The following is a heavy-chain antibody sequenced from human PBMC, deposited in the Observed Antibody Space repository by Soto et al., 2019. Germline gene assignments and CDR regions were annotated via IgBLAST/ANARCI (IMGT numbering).Heavy chain of an antibody. J-gene: IGHJ6*02. CDR3: AKDRLPYYYGMDL. V-gene: IGHV3-23*01. D-gene: IGHD2-15*01. Sequence: LRLSCAASGFTFSNYAMSWVRQAPGKGLEWVSVISGSGGTTYYADSVKGRFTVSRDNSKNTLYLQMNSLRAEDTAVYYCAKDRLPYYYGMDLWGQGTTVTVSS. CDR2: ISGSGGTT. CDR1: GFTFSNYA.